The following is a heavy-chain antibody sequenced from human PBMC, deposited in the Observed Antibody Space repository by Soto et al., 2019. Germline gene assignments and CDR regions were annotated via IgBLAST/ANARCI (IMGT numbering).Heavy chain of an antibody. V-gene: IGHV3-23*01. CDR1: GFTFSKYA. D-gene: IGHD3-10*01. Sequence: PVGSLRLSCAASGFTFSKYAMTWVRQAPGKGLEWVSTISGSDGSTFYADSVQGRFTISRDNSKNTLFLQMNSLRAEDTAVFYCVKCRGLGSPFYYHMDVWGQGTTVTVSS. J-gene: IGHJ6*02. CDR3: VKCRGLGSPFYYHMDV. CDR2: ISGSDGST.